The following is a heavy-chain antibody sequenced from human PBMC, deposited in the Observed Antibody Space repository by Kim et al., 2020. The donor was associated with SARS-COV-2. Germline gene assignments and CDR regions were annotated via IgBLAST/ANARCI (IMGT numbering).Heavy chain of an antibody. Sequence: GGSLRLSCEGSGFTFTAAWMSWVRQAPGKGPEWVGRIISNSDGGTTAYAAPVRGRFTISRDDSKNMLYLQMNSLKTEDTAVYYCTTDHSWANWFDPWGQGTPVPVSS. V-gene: IGHV3-15*01. CDR2: IISNSDGGTT. J-gene: IGHJ5*02. D-gene: IGHD1-26*01. CDR1: GFTFTAAW. CDR3: TTDHSWANWFDP.